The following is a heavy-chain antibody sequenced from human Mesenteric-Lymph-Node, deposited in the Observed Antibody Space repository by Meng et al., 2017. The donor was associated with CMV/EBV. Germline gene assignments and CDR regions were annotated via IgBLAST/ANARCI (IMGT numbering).Heavy chain of an antibody. V-gene: IGHV1-69*05. J-gene: IGHJ4*02. CDR3: ARGDDSSGYYSFGIDY. D-gene: IGHD3-22*01. Sequence: GGPFGSYPITWVRPAPGQGLEWMGGIIPIFGTANYAQKFQGRVTITTDESTSTAYMELSSLRSEDTAVYYCARGDDSSGYYSFGIDYWGQGTLVTVSS. CDR2: IIPIFGTA. CDR1: GGPFGSYP.